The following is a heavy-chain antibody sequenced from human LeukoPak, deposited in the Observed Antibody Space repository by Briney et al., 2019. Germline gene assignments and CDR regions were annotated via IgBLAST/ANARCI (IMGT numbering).Heavy chain of an antibody. Sequence: SETLSLTCVVSGGSISSSNWWTWVRQPPGKGLEWIGEINHSGSTNYNPSLKSRVTISVDTSKNQFSLKLSSVTAADTAVFYCARLTSGSGTYLFDYWGQGTLVTVSS. D-gene: IGHD3-10*01. CDR1: GGSISSSNW. CDR2: INHSGST. J-gene: IGHJ4*02. V-gene: IGHV4-4*02. CDR3: ARLTSGSGTYLFDY.